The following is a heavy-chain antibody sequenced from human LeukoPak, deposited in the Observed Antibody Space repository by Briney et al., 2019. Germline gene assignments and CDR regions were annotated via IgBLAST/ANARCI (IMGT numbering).Heavy chain of an antibody. J-gene: IGHJ4*02. CDR3: ARERIFDY. V-gene: IGHV3-53*01. Sequence: GGSLRLSCAASGFTFSSYDMHWVRQAPGKGLEWVSVIYSGGSTYYADSVKGRFTISRDNSKNTLYLQMSSLRAEDMAVYYCARERIFDYWGQGTLVTVSS. CDR1: GFTFSSYD. CDR2: IYSGGST. D-gene: IGHD2/OR15-2a*01.